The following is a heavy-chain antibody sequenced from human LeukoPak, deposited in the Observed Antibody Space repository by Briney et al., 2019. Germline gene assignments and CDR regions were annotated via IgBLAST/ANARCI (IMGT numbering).Heavy chain of an antibody. CDR1: GGSISGYY. D-gene: IGHD5-12*01. Sequence: SSETLSLTCAVSGGSISGYYWSWLPQPPGKGLEWIGNIYHSGFTVYNPSLRSRLTISVDTSRIQLSLKLTSATAADTAMYYCARDQRCSRYNGGCDQWYFDLWGRGTLVTVSS. CDR2: IYHSGFT. CDR3: ARDQRCSRYNGGCDQWYFDL. V-gene: IGHV4-59*01. J-gene: IGHJ2*01.